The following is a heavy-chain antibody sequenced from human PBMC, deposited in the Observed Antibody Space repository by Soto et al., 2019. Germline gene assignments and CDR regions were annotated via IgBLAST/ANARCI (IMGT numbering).Heavy chain of an antibody. V-gene: IGHV3-23*01. J-gene: IGHJ4*02. CDR2: ISGSGGST. D-gene: IGHD6-13*01. Sequence: PGGSLRLSCAASEFTFSTYAMSWVRQAPGKGLEWVSAISGSGGSTYYADSVKGRFTISRDTSKNTLYLQMNSLRAEDTALYYCAKSYSSKWYDYFDYWGQGTLVTVSS. CDR3: AKSYSSKWYDYFDY. CDR1: EFTFSTYA.